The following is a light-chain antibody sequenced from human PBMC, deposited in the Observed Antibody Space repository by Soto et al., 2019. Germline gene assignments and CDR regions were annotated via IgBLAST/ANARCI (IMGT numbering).Light chain of an antibody. Sequence: EIVLTQSPGTLSLSPGERATLSCRASQSVSSNYLAWYQQKPGQAPRLLIYGASSRATGIPDRFSGSGSGTDFTLTVSRLEPEDFAVYYCQQYSSSPRAFGRGTKLEIK. CDR2: GAS. CDR3: QQYSSSPRA. CDR1: QSVSSNY. J-gene: IGKJ2*01. V-gene: IGKV3-20*01.